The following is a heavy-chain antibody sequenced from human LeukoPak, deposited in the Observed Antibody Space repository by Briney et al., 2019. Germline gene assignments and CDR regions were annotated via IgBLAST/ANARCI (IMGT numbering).Heavy chain of an antibody. CDR3: ARDYYDSSGYSHY. J-gene: IGHJ4*02. CDR1: GFTVRSNY. CDR2: IYSGGST. V-gene: IGHV3-53*01. D-gene: IGHD3-22*01. Sequence: GGSLRLSXAASGFTVRSNYMSWVRQAPGKGLEWVSVIYSGGSTYYADSVKGRFTISRDNSKNTLYLQMNSLRAEDTAVYYCARDYYDSSGYSHYWGQGTLVTVSS.